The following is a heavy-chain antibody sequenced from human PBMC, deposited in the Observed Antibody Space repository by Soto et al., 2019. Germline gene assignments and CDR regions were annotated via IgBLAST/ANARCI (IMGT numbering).Heavy chain of an antibody. D-gene: IGHD2-15*01. Sequence: EVQLVESGGGLVQPGRSLRLSCAASGFTFDDYAMHWVRQAPGKGLEWVSGISWNSGSIGYADSVKGRFTISRDNAKNSLYLQMNSLRAEDTALYYCAMEVVVVAATPGSGLDPWAREPWSPSPQ. CDR2: ISWNSGSI. J-gene: IGHJ5*02. CDR1: GFTFDDYA. V-gene: IGHV3-9*01. CDR3: AMEVVVVAATPGSGLDP.